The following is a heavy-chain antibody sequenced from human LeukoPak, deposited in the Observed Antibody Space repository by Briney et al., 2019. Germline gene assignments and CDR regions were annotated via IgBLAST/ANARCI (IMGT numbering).Heavy chain of an antibody. D-gene: IGHD6-13*01. J-gene: IGHJ4*02. CDR2: IYYSGTT. CDR1: GGSTSSTTYY. V-gene: IGHV4-39*01. Sequence: SETLSLTCSVSGGSTSSTTYYWGWIRQPPGKGLEWIGSIYYSGTTYCNPSLKSRVTVSVDTSKNQFSLKLGSVTAADTAVYYCARQGLQQLLPGSNFWGQGTLVTVSS. CDR3: ARQGLQQLLPGSNF.